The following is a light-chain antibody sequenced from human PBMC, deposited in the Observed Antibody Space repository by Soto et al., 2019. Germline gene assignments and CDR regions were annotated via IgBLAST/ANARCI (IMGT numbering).Light chain of an antibody. CDR1: SSDVGGYNY. V-gene: IGLV2-14*01. Sequence: QSALTQPASESGSAGQSITISCTGTSSDVGGYNYVSWYQQHPGKAPKLMIYEVSDRPSGVSNRFSGSKSGNTASLTISGLQAEDEADYYCSSYASSSTYVFGTGTKVTVL. CDR2: EVS. J-gene: IGLJ1*01. CDR3: SSYASSSTYV.